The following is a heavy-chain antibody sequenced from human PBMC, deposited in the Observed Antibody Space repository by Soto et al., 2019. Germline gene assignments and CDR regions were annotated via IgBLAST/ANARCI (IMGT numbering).Heavy chain of an antibody. D-gene: IGHD4-17*01. CDR2: IYYSGST. CDR3: ARDIQLGYGVSFYAFDI. V-gene: IGHV4-59*01. CDR1: GGSISSYY. Sequence: QVQLQESGPGLVKPSETLSLTCTVSGGSISSYYWSWIRQPPGKGLEWIGYIYYSGSTNYNPSLKRRVTIAVAPSKNWFPLQLSSVAAAATAVYYGARDIQLGYGVSFYAFDIWGQGTMVTVSS. J-gene: IGHJ3*02.